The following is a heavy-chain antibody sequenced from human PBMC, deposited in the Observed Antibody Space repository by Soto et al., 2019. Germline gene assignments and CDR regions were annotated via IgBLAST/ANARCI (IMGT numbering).Heavy chain of an antibody. Sequence: QVQLQESGPGLVKPSETLSLICTVSGGSISNYYWSWIRQPAGKGLEWIGRIYTSGSPNYNPSLKSRVIMSVDTSKNQFSLKVSSVTAADAAVYYCARFSNWFDPWGQGTLVTVSS. CDR1: GGSISNYY. J-gene: IGHJ5*02. CDR3: ARFSNWFDP. CDR2: IYTSGSP. V-gene: IGHV4-4*07.